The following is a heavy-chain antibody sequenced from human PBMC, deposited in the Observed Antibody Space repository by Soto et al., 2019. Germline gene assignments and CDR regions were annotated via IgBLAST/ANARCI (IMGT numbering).Heavy chain of an antibody. CDR3: ARDKGTTCLDT. Sequence: GGSLRLSCAASGLIFSSSGMHWVRQAPGKGLEWVAMIWYDGSNEYYADSVKGRFTISRDNSKNTLSLQMNSLRVEDTAVYYCARDKGTTCLDTWGQGILVPVSS. CDR2: IWYDGSNE. J-gene: IGHJ5*02. V-gene: IGHV3-33*01. CDR1: GLIFSSSG. D-gene: IGHD4-17*01.